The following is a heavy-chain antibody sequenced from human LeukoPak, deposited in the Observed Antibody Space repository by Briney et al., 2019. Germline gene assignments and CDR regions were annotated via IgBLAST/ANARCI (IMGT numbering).Heavy chain of an antibody. CDR3: ARKALPGNWFDP. J-gene: IGHJ5*02. CDR1: GDSISSYY. Sequence: SETLSLTCTVSGDSISSYYWSWIRQPAGKGLEWIGRIYASGSTNYNPSLKSRVTMSVDTSKNQFSLKLSSVTAADTAVYYCARKALPGNWFDPWGQGTLVTVSS. V-gene: IGHV4-4*07. CDR2: IYASGST.